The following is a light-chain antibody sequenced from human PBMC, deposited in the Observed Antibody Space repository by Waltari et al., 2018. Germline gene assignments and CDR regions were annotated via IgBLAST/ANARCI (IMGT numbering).Light chain of an antibody. V-gene: IGLV2-14*01. CDR3: SSQSSNNVVL. CDR2: DVS. CDR1: SNDVGRYNS. Sequence: QSALTQPASVSGSPGQSVTIFCTGTSNDVGRYNSVSCYQEHPGQAPRVIIYDVSDRPSGVSDRFSGSKSGNTASLTISGLQAEDEADYYCSSQSSNNVVLFGGGTKLTVL. J-gene: IGLJ2*01.